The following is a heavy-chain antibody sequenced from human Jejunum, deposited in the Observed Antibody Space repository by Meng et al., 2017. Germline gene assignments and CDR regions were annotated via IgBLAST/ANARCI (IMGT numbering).Heavy chain of an antibody. J-gene: IGHJ5*02. V-gene: IGHV4-39*07. D-gene: IGHD3-22*01. Sequence: GSLRLSCSVSGGSISSNTYFWGWIRQPPGRGLEWIGSIYYGGNTYYNPSLSSRVTISSDTSKNQFSLNLTSVTAADTAVYFCAGIHGVLESSGYYYLGWFDPWGQGTLVTVSS. CDR3: AGIHGVLESSGYYYLGWFDP. CDR2: IYYGGNT. CDR1: GGSISSNTYF.